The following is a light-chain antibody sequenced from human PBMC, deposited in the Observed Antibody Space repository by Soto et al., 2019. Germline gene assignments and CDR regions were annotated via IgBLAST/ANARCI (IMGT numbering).Light chain of an antibody. J-gene: IGLJ1*01. CDR2: EVT. CDR1: TSDVGGDKF. CDR3: SSYANNPYV. V-gene: IGLV2-14*01. Sequence: QSALTQPASVSGPPGQSITITCTGTTSDVGGDKFVSWYQHHPGKAPKLMIYEVTNRPSGVSDRFSGSKAGNTASLTISGLQAEDEADYYCSSYANNPYVFGTGTKLTVL.